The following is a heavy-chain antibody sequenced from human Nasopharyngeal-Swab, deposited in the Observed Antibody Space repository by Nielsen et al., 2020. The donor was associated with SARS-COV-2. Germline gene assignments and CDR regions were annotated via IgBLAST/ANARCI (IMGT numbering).Heavy chain of an antibody. CDR2: INSDGSNT. CDR3: ARDLGGYPDY. CDR1: GFTFSDYY. Sequence: GESLKISCAASGFTFSDYYMSWIRQAPGKGLVWVSRINSDGSNTAYADSVKGRFTISRDNSKNTLYLQMNSLRAEDTAVYYCARDLGGYPDYWGQGTLVTVSS. D-gene: IGHD3-22*01. J-gene: IGHJ4*02. V-gene: IGHV3-74*01.